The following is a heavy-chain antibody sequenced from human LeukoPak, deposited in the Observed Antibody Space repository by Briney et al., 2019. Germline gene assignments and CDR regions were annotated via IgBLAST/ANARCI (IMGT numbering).Heavy chain of an antibody. D-gene: IGHD2-2*01. Sequence: PSETLSLTCTVSGGSISSSSYYWGGIRQPPGKGLEWIGSIYYSGSTYYNPSLKSRVTISVDTSKNQFSLKLSSVTAADTAVYYCARNRAPAAIPFDPWGQGTLVTVSS. CDR1: GGSISSSSYY. J-gene: IGHJ5*02. CDR2: IYYSGST. CDR3: ARNRAPAAIPFDP. V-gene: IGHV4-39*01.